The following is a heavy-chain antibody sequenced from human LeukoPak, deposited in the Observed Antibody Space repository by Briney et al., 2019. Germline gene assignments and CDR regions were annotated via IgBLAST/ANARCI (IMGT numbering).Heavy chain of an antibody. CDR3: AKGLRANYYYGMDV. V-gene: IGHV3-23*01. J-gene: IGHJ6*02. Sequence: GGSLRLSCAASGFTFSSYAMSWVRQAPGKGLEWVSAISGSGGSTYYADSVKGRFTISRDNSRSTLSLQMNSPRAEDTAVYYCAKGLRANYYYGMDVWGQGTTVTVSS. CDR2: ISGSGGST. CDR1: GFTFSSYA.